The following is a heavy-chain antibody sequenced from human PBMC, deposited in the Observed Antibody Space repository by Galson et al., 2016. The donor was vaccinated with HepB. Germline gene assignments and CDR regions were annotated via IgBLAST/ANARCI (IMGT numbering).Heavy chain of an antibody. Sequence: PALVKPTQTLTLTCTFSGFSLSTSGMCVSWIRQPPGKALEWLALIDWDDEKYYSTSLKTRLTISKDTSKNQVVLTMTNMDPVDTATYYCARIRAAGPTYYFDYWGQGTLVTVSS. CDR2: IDWDDEK. D-gene: IGHD6-13*01. CDR1: GFSLSTSGMC. J-gene: IGHJ4*02. V-gene: IGHV2-70*01. CDR3: ARIRAAGPTYYFDY.